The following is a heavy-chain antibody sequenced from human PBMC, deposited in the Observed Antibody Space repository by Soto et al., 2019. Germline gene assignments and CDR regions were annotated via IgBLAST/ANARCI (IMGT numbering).Heavy chain of an antibody. J-gene: IGHJ4*02. CDR2: ISAYNGNT. D-gene: IGHD2-2*01. V-gene: IGHV1-18*04. Sequence: ASVKVSCTASCYTFTSYGISWVRHAPGQGLEWMGCISAYNGNTNYAQKLQGRVTMTTDTSTSTAYMELRSLRSDDTAVYYCARDYLSQAAAYAYFDYWGQGTLVTVSS. CDR1: CYTFTSYG. CDR3: ARDYLSQAAAYAYFDY.